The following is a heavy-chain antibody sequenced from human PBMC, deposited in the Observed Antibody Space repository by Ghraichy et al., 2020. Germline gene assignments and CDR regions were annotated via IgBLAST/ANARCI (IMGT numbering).Heavy chain of an antibody. CDR3: ARAWEDIVVVTGGGEYYFDY. V-gene: IGHV4-39*01. J-gene: IGHJ4*02. CDR2: IYYSGST. CDR1: GGSISSSSYY. Sequence: SETLSLTCTVSGGSISSSSYYWGWIRQPPGKGLEWIGSIYYSGSTYYNPSLKSRVTISVDTSKNQFSLKLSSVTAADTAVYYCARAWEDIVVVTGGGEYYFDYWGQGTLVTVSS. D-gene: IGHD2-2*01.